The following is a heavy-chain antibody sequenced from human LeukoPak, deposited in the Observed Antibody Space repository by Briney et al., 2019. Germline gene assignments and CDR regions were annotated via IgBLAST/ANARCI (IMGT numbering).Heavy chain of an antibody. V-gene: IGHV3-53*01. CDR3: ARSKTVAGTIDY. D-gene: IGHD6-19*01. CDR2: IYSGIST. CDR1: GFTVSSNY. Sequence: GGSLRLSCAASGFTVSSNYMSWVRQAPGKGLEWVSVIYSGISTYYADSVKGRFTISRDNSKNTLYLQMNSLRAEDTAAYYCARSKTVAGTIDYWGQGTLVTVSS. J-gene: IGHJ4*02.